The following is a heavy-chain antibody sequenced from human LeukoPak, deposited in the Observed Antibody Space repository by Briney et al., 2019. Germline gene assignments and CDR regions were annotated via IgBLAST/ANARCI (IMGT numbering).Heavy chain of an antibody. Sequence: GGSLRLSCAASGFTFSSYAMSWVRQAPGKGLEWVSSISSDGHNTYYADSVKGRFTISRDNSKNTLYLQMNSLRAEDTAVYYCAKVTRGGYYYDSSGTDWGQGTLVTVSS. V-gene: IGHV3-23*01. D-gene: IGHD3-22*01. CDR2: ISSDGHNT. CDR3: AKVTRGGYYYDSSGTD. J-gene: IGHJ4*02. CDR1: GFTFSSYA.